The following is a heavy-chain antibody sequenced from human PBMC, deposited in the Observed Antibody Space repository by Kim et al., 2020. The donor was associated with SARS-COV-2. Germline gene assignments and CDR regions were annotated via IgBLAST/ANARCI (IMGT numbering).Heavy chain of an antibody. CDR3: ARGGDILTGYPTGRSWFDP. V-gene: IGHV4-34*01. Sequence: SETLSLTCAVYGGSFSGYYWSWIRQPPGKGLEWIGEINHSGSTNYNPSLKSRVTISVDTSKNQFSLKLSSVTAADTAVYYCARGGDILTGYPTGRSWFDPWGQGTLVTVSS. CDR2: INHSGST. CDR1: GGSFSGYY. J-gene: IGHJ5*02. D-gene: IGHD3-9*01.